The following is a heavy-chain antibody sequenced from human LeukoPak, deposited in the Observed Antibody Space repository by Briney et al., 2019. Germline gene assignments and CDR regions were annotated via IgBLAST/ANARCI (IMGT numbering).Heavy chain of an antibody. CDR2: IIPIFGTA. D-gene: IGHD3-22*01. Sequence: ASVKVSCKASGYTFTSYGISWVRQAPGQGLEWMGGIIPIFGTANYAQKFQGRVTITADESTSTAYMELSSLRSEDTAVYYCASGNFYDSSGYYPFDYWGQGTLVTVSS. CDR3: ASGNFYDSSGYYPFDY. J-gene: IGHJ4*02. V-gene: IGHV1-69*13. CDR1: GYTFTSYG.